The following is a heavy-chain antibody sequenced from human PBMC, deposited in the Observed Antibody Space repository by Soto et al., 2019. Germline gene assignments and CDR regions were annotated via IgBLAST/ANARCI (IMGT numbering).Heavy chain of an antibody. Sequence: SETLSLTCTVSGGSISSYYWSWIRQPPGKGLEWIGYTYYSGSTNYNPSLKSRVTISVDTSKNQFSLKLSSVTAADTAVYYCARDYYDSSGYYSDYWGQGTLVTVSS. V-gene: IGHV4-59*01. CDR1: GGSISSYY. CDR3: ARDYYDSSGYYSDY. CDR2: TYYSGST. J-gene: IGHJ4*02. D-gene: IGHD3-22*01.